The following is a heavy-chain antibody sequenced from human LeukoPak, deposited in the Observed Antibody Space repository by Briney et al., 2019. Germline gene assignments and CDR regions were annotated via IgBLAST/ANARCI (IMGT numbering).Heavy chain of an antibody. CDR1: GFTLSHYW. CDR3: ARDLYRIVVVPHYFDY. V-gene: IGHV3-7*01. Sequence: GGSLRLSCTASGFTLSHYWMTWVRQAPGKGLEWVAKIEKDGSAAYYVDSVKGRFTISRDNAKNSLYLQMNSLRAEDTAVYYCARDLYRIVVVPHYFDYWGQGTLVTVSS. D-gene: IGHD3-22*01. CDR2: IEKDGSAA. J-gene: IGHJ4*02.